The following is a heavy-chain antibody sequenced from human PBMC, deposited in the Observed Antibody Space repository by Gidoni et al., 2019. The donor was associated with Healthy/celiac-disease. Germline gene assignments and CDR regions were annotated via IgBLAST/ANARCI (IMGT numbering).Heavy chain of an antibody. J-gene: IGHJ4*02. CDR3: AREGIGDFWSGYSSGFDY. V-gene: IGHV3-48*03. D-gene: IGHD3-3*01. CDR1: GFTFSSYE. CDR2: ISSSGITI. Sequence: TASGFTFSSYEMNWVRQAPGKGLEWVSYISSSGITIYYADSVKGRFTISRDNAKNSLYLQMNSLRAEDTAVYYCAREGIGDFWSGYSSGFDYWGQGTLVTVSS.